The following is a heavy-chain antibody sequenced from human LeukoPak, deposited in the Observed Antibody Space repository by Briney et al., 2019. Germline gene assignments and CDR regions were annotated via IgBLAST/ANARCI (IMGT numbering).Heavy chain of an antibody. CDR1: GFTFSSYA. V-gene: IGHV3-23*01. D-gene: IGHD4-17*01. Sequence: PGGSLRLSCAASGFTFSSYAMSWVRQAPGKGLEWVSAISGSSSGTFYADSVKGRFTISRDNSKNTLDLQMNSLRAGDTAVYYCAKALDSDYGDYVPDYWGQGTLVTVSS. CDR2: ISGSSSGT. J-gene: IGHJ4*02. CDR3: AKALDSDYGDYVPDY.